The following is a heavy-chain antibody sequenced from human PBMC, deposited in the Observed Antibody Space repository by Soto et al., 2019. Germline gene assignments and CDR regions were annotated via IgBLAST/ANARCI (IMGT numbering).Heavy chain of an antibody. CDR3: EKDNRVTVGDY. J-gene: IGHJ4*02. CDR1: GFTFSDYV. V-gene: IGHV3-23*01. Sequence: EVQLLESGGGLVQPGGSLRLSCAASGFTFSDYVMNWVRQAPGKGLEWVSAISGTGGSTYYANSVKGRFTISRDNSKNTLYLQMYNLRVDDTAVYYCEKDNRVTVGDYWGQGTLGTVSS. CDR2: ISGTGGST. D-gene: IGHD4-4*01.